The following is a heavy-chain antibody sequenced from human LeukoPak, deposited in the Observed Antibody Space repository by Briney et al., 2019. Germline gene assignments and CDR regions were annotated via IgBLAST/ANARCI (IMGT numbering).Heavy chain of an antibody. CDR3: ARVYRLLDY. CDR2: IGTTANDI. CDR1: GFTFGDYY. V-gene: IGHV3-11*01. D-gene: IGHD2-2*01. Sequence: GGSLRPSCTASGFTFGDYYMTWIRQAPGKGLEWISYIGTTANDIYYADSVKGRFTTSRDDAKNSLYLEMSSLRDEDTALYYCARVYRLLDYWGQGTLVTVSS. J-gene: IGHJ4*02.